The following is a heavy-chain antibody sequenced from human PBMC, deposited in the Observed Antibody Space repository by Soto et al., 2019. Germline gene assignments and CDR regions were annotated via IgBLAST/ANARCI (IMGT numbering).Heavy chain of an antibody. CDR1: GYSFTSYW. J-gene: IGHJ4*02. V-gene: IGHV5-10-1*01. CDR3: ASNPKYYYDSSGLEIDY. D-gene: IGHD3-22*01. Sequence: GESLKISCKGSGYSFTSYWISWVLQMPGKGLEWMGRIDPSDSYTNYSPSFQGHVTISADKSISTAYLQWSSLKASDTAMYYCASNPKYYYDSSGLEIDYWGQGTLVTAPQ. CDR2: IDPSDSYT.